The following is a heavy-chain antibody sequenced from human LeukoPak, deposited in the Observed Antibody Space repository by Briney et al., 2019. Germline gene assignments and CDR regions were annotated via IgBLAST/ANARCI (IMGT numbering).Heavy chain of an antibody. CDR1: GDSVSSNSAA. D-gene: IGHD6-19*01. CDR2: TYYRSKWYN. J-gene: IGHJ4*02. Sequence: SQTLSLTCAISGDSVSSNSAAWNWIRQSPSRGLEWLGRTYYRSKWYNDYAVSVKGRITINPNTSKNQFSLQLNSLTPEDTAMYFCARDRGSGWPFDYWGQGTLVTVSS. CDR3: ARDRGSGWPFDY. V-gene: IGHV6-1*01.